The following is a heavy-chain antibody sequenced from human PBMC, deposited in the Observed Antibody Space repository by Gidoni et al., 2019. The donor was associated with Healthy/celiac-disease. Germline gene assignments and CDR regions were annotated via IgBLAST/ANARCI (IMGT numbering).Heavy chain of an antibody. CDR2: INPNSGGT. D-gene: IGHD6-19*01. Sequence: QVQLVQSGAEVKKPGASVKVSCKASGYTFTGYYMHWVRQAPGQGLEWMGWINPNSGGTNYAQKFQGRVTMTRDTSISTAYMELSRLRSDDTAVYYCARFPQLESSGWYFDYWGQGTLVTVSS. CDR1: GYTFTGYY. J-gene: IGHJ4*02. CDR3: ARFPQLESSGWYFDY. V-gene: IGHV1-2*02.